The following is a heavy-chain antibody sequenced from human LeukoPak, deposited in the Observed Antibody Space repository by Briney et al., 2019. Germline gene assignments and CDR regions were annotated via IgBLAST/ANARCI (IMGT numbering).Heavy chain of an antibody. CDR1: GSTLSSSW. CDR3: ARDSGTQGPYYYGLDV. CDR2: ISSGGGSR. D-gene: IGHD1-7*01. Sequence: GGSLRLSCAASGSTLSSSWMHWVRQVPGRGLVWVSRISSGGGSRDYADSVKGRFTISRDNVKTTLYLQMNSLRPEDTAVYYCARDSGTQGPYYYGLDVWGQGTTVTVSS. V-gene: IGHV3-74*01. J-gene: IGHJ6*02.